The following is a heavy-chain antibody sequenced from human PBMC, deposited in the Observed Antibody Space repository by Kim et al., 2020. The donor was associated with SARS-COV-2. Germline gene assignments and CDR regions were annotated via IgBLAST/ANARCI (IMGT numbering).Heavy chain of an antibody. D-gene: IGHD5-12*01. V-gene: IGHV3-11*01. J-gene: IGHJ6*02. Sequence: VKGRCTIARGNAKNSLYLQMNSLRAEDTAVYYCARDLMATLRNNYYYYGMDVWGQGTTVTVSS. CDR3: ARDLMATLRNNYYYYGMDV.